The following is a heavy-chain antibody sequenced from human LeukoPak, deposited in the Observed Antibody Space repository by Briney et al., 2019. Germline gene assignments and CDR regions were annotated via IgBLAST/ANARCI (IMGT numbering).Heavy chain of an antibody. Sequence: PGGSLRLSCAASGFTFSSYSMNWVRQAPGKGLEWVSSISSSSSYIYYADSVKGRFTISRDNAKNSLYLQMNSLRAEDTAVYYCARDEELGVVVPASFDYWGQGTLVTVSS. CDR1: GFTFSSYS. V-gene: IGHV3-21*01. CDR2: ISSSSSYI. CDR3: ARDEELGVVVPASFDY. D-gene: IGHD2-15*01. J-gene: IGHJ4*02.